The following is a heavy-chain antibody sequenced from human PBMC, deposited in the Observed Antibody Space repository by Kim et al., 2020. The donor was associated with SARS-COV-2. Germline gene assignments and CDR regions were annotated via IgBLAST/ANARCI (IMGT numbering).Heavy chain of an antibody. D-gene: IGHD3-10*01. CDR3: ARDQITITIVRGEQAFDI. V-gene: IGHV3-21*01. CDR1: GFTFSSYS. Sequence: GGSLRLSCAASGFTFSSYSMNWVRQAPGKGLEWVSSISSSSSYIYYADSVKGRFTISRDNAKNSLYLQMNSLRAEDTAVYYCARDQITITIVRGEQAFDIWGQGTMVTVSS. CDR2: ISSSSSYI. J-gene: IGHJ3*02.